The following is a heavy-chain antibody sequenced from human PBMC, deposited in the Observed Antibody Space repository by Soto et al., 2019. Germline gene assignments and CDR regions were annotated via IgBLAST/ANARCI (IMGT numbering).Heavy chain of an antibody. J-gene: IGHJ4*02. CDR1: GGTFSSYA. CDR3: ARVAAARNLRFDY. CDR2: IIPIFGTA. V-gene: IGHV1-69*13. D-gene: IGHD6-13*01. Sequence: GASVKVSCKASGGTFSSYAISWVRQAPGQGLEWMGGIIPIFGTANYAQKFQGRVTITADESTSTAYMELSSPRSEDTAVYYCARVAAARNLRFDYWGQGTLVTVSS.